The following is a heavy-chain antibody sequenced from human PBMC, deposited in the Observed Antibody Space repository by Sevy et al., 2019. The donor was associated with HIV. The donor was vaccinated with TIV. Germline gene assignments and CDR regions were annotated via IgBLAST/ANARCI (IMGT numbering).Heavy chain of an antibody. D-gene: IGHD1-26*01. CDR1: GFTFSSYA. Sequence: GGSLRLSCAASGFTFSSYAMHWVRQAPGKGLEWVAVISYDGSNKYYADSVKGRFTISRDSSKNTLYLQMNSLRAEDTAVYYCARGWWELQPLDYWGQGTLVTVSS. V-gene: IGHV3-30-3*01. CDR3: ARGWWELQPLDY. J-gene: IGHJ4*02. CDR2: ISYDGSNK.